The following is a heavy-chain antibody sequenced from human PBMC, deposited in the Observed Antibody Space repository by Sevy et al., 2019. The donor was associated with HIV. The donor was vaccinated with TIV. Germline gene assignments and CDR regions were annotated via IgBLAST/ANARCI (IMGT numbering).Heavy chain of an antibody. CDR3: AKDFSDVYYYDSYAAVDY. J-gene: IGHJ4*02. CDR2: IKRKTDGGTP. CDR1: GFTFSNAW. D-gene: IGHD3-22*01. Sequence: GGSLRLSCAASGFTFSNAWMSWVRQAPGKGLEWVGRIKRKTDGGTPVYAAPVKDRFTISRDDSKNTLSLRMNSLRTEDTAVYYCAKDFSDVYYYDSYAAVDYWGQGTLVTVSS. V-gene: IGHV3-15*01.